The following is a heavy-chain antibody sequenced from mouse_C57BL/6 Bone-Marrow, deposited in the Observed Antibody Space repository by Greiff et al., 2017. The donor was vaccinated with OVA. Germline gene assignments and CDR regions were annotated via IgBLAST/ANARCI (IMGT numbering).Heavy chain of an antibody. CDR2: ISSGSSTI. CDR1: GFTFSDDG. Sequence: EVKVVESGGGLVKPGGSLKLSCAASGFTFSDDGMHWVRQAPEKGLEWVAYISSGSSTIYYADTVKGRFTISRDNAKNTLFLQMTSLRSEDTAMYYGARYGFDGRASWGPGTTLPVSS. J-gene: IGHJ2*01. CDR3: ARYGFDGRAS. V-gene: IGHV5-17*01. D-gene: IGHD2-2*01.